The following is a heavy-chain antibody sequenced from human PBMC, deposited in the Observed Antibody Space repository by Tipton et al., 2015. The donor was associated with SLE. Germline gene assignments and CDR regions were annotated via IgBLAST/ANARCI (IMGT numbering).Heavy chain of an antibody. D-gene: IGHD3-22*01. Sequence: LRLSCTVSGGSISSGDYYWSWIRQPPGKGLEWIGYIYYSGSTYYNPSLKSRVTISVDTSKNQFSLKLSSVTAADTAVYYCARAQSSGYWYDAFDIWGQGTMVTVSS. CDR3: ARAQSSGYWYDAFDI. CDR1: GGSISSGDYY. V-gene: IGHV4-30-4*01. J-gene: IGHJ3*02. CDR2: IYYSGST.